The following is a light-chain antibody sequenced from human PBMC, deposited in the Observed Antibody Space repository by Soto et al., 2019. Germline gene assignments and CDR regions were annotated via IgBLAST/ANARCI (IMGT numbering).Light chain of an antibody. CDR1: QTISSY. J-gene: IGKJ2*01. V-gene: IGKV1-39*01. Sequence: DIQMTQSPSSLSASVGDRVTITCRASQTISSYLNCYQQKQGKAPKHLIYAASSLQSGVPSRFRDSGSELYYILPIVSLQSDDYATYYCPQSHSIPYTFGQGTKMDI. CDR3: PQSHSIPYT. CDR2: AAS.